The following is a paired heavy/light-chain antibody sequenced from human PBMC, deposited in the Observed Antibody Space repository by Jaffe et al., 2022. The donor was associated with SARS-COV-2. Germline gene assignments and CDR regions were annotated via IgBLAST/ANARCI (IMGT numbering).Light chain of an antibody. Sequence: QSALTQPASVSESPGQSITISCIGTSSDIGYGNYVSWYQQHPGKAPKLIIFEVSHRPSGVPDRFSGSKSDTTASLTISGLQAEDEADYYCSSYTRSSTFVVFGGGTKLTVL. CDR1: SSDIGYGNY. J-gene: IGLJ3*02. CDR3: SSYTRSSTFVV. CDR2: EVS. V-gene: IGLV2-14*01.
Heavy chain of an antibody. J-gene: IGHJ4*02. CDR3: ARGRLAEARPHYHFDN. Sequence: EVQLVESGGGLVQPGGSLRLSCAASGFTFTSYEMNWVRQAPGKGLEWISHISSRGTTVYYADSVNGRFTISRDSAKNSLFLQMSSLRAEDTAVYFCARGRLAEARPHYHFDNWGQGTLVTVSS. V-gene: IGHV3-48*03. CDR2: ISSRGTTV. CDR1: GFTFTSYE. D-gene: IGHD2-15*01.